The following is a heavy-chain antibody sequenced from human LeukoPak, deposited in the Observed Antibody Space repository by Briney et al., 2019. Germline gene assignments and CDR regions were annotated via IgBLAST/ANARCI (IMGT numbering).Heavy chain of an antibody. CDR3: ARPRSGSGSYYYY. CDR1: GFTFSSYS. V-gene: IGHV3-21*01. J-gene: IGHJ4*02. D-gene: IGHD3-10*01. Sequence: GGSLRLSCAASGFTFSSYSMNWVRQAPGKGLEWVSSISSSSSSYIYYADSVKGRFTISRDNAKNSLYLQMNSLRAEDTAVYYCARPRSGSGSYYYYWGQGTLVTVSS. CDR2: ISSSSSSYI.